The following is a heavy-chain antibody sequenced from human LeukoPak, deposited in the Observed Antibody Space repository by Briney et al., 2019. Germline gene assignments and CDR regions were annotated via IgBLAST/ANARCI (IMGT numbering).Heavy chain of an antibody. J-gene: IGHJ6*03. CDR2: IYSGGST. CDR1: GFTVSSNY. Sequence: GGSLRLSCAASGFTVSSNYMSWVRQAPGKGLEWVSIIYSGGSTYYASSVKGRFTISRDNAKNSLYLQMNSLRAEDTALCYCARTVGSSWHPYPQYYYYYMDVWGQGTLVTVSS. V-gene: IGHV3-53*01. D-gene: IGHD6-13*01. CDR3: ARTVGSSWHPYPQYYYYYMDV.